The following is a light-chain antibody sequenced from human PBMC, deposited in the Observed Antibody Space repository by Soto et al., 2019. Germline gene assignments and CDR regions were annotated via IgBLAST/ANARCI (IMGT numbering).Light chain of an antibody. V-gene: IGLV2-14*01. CDR1: SXDVGGYNY. CDR3: SSYTSSSTYV. J-gene: IGLJ1*01. Sequence: QSVLTQPDSVSGSPRQSITISCTGTSXDVGGYNYVSWYQQHPGKAPKLMIYEVSNRPSGVSNRFSGSKSGNTASLTISGLQAEDEADYYCSSYTSSSTYVFGTGTKVNVL. CDR2: EVS.